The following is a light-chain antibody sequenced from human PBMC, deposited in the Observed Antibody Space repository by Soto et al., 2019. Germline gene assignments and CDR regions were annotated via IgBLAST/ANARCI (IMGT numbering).Light chain of an antibody. CDR2: AAS. CDR3: QRYISAPFT. V-gene: IGKV1-27*01. Sequence: DIQMTQSPSSLSASVGDRVTITCRATPGIANYFAWYQQKPGKVPKLLIYAASTLQSGVPSRFSGSGSGTDFTLTISSLQPEDVATYDCQRYISAPFTFGPGTNVDIK. J-gene: IGKJ3*01. CDR1: PGIANY.